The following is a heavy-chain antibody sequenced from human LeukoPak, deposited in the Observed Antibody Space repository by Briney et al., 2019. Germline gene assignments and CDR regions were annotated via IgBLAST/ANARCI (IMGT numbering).Heavy chain of an antibody. CDR3: ARDRGYSGYDVLFDY. J-gene: IGHJ4*02. CDR1: GFTFSSYW. D-gene: IGHD5-12*01. V-gene: IGHV3-7*01. Sequence: GGSLRLSCAASGFTFSSYWMSRVRQAPGKGLEWVANIKQDGSEKYYVDSVKGRFTISRDNAKNSLYLQMNSMRAEDTAVYYCARDRGYSGYDVLFDYWGQGTLVTVSS. CDR2: IKQDGSEK.